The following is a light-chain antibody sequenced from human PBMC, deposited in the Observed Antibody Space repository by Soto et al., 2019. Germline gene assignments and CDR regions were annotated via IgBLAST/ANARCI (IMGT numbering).Light chain of an antibody. CDR2: DVS. CDR3: SSYTSSNTVV. Sequence: QSVLTQPASVSGSPGQSITISCTGTSSDVGAYNYVSWYQQHPGKAPKLMIYDVSNRPSGVSNRFSGSKSGNTASLTISGLQAEDGADYYCSSYTSSNTVVFGGGTKLTVL. CDR1: SSDVGAYNY. V-gene: IGLV2-14*01. J-gene: IGLJ2*01.